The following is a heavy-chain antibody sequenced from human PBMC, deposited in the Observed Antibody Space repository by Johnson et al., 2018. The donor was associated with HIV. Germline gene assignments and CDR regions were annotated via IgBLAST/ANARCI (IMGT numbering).Heavy chain of an antibody. J-gene: IGHJ3*02. CDR3: AKRRVGPSKAHDAFDI. CDR2: ISGSGGNT. CDR1: GFTFSFYA. D-gene: IGHD1-26*01. V-gene: IGHV3-23*04. Sequence: VQLVESGGGLVQPGGSLRLSCATSGFTFSFYALTWVRQAPGKGLEWVSAISGSGGNTYYADSVRGRFTISSDSSQSTLYLQMDSLRVEDTALYYCAKRRVGPSKAHDAFDIWGQGTMVTVSS.